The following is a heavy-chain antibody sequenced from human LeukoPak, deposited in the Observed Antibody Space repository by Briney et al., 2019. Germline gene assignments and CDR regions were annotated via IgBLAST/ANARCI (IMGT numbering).Heavy chain of an antibody. Sequence: GGSLRLSCAASGFTFSSYGMHWVRQAPGKGLEWVAVISYDGSNKYYADSVKGRFTISRDNSKNTLYLQMNSLRAEDTAVYYCAKEGIMGYSGYDFGYYGMDVWGQGTTVTVSS. J-gene: IGHJ6*02. CDR2: ISYDGSNK. D-gene: IGHD5-12*01. V-gene: IGHV3-30*18. CDR3: AKEGIMGYSGYDFGYYGMDV. CDR1: GFTFSSYG.